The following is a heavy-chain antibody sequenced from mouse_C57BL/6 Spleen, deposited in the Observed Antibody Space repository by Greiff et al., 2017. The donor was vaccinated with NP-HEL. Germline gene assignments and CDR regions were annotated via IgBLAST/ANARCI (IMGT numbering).Heavy chain of an antibody. J-gene: IGHJ1*03. CDR2: ISSGSSTI. V-gene: IGHV5-17*01. Sequence: EVQGVESGGGLVKPGASLKLSCAASGFTFSDYGMHWVRQAPEKGLEWVAYISSGSSTIYYADTVKGRFTISRDNAKNTLFLQMTSLRSEDTAMYYCASSVYYDYDWYFDVWGTGTTVTVSS. D-gene: IGHD2-4*01. CDR1: GFTFSDYG. CDR3: ASSVYYDYDWYFDV.